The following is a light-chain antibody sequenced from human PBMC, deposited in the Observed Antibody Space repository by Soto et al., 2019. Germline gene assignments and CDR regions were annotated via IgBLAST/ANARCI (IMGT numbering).Light chain of an antibody. J-gene: IGKJ2*01. V-gene: IGKV3-15*01. CDR3: QQYNNWPPYT. Sequence: EIVMTQSPVTLSVSPGERATLSCRASQSVSTSLAWYQQTPGQAPRLLIYGASTRAPGIPTRFSGSGSGTEFTLTINSLQSEDFAVYYCQQYNNWPPYTFGQGTKREIK. CDR1: QSVSTS. CDR2: GAS.